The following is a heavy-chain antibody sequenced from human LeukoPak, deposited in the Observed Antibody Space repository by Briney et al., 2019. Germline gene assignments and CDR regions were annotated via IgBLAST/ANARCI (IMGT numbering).Heavy chain of an antibody. D-gene: IGHD6-19*01. Sequence: GGSLRLSCAASGFTFSNAWMSWVRQAPGKGLEWVGRIKSKTDGGTTDYAAPVRGRFTISRDDSKNTLYLQMNSLKTEDTAVYYCTTDYIAVAGINAFDIWGQGTMVTVSS. V-gene: IGHV3-15*01. CDR2: IKSKTDGGTT. CDR3: TTDYIAVAGINAFDI. CDR1: GFTFSNAW. J-gene: IGHJ3*02.